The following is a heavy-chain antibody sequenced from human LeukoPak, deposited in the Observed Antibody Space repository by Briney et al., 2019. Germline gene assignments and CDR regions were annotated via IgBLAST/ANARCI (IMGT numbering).Heavy chain of an antibody. Sequence: ASVKVSCKASGYMFTNYAISWVRQAPGQGLEWMGCISGYNGNTKYAEKFQDRVTMTTDTSRSTAYMDLRSLRSDDSAVYYCARGAQGSFHCSGTYYYYWGQGTLVTVSS. CDR1: GYMFTNYA. D-gene: IGHD3-10*02. CDR2: ISGYNGNT. V-gene: IGHV1-18*01. J-gene: IGHJ4*02. CDR3: ARGAQGSFHCSGTYYYY.